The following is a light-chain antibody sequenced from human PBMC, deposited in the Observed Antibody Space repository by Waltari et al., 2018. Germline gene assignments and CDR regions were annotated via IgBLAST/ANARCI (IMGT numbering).Light chain of an antibody. CDR2: DDS. J-gene: IGLJ3*02. V-gene: IGLV3-21*02. CDR3: QVWDSSSDHPV. Sequence: YVLTQPPSVSVAPGQTARITCGGNDIGRKSVPWYQQKPGQAPVLVVYDDSDRPSGIPERFSGSNSGNTATLTISRVEAGDEAGYYCQVWDSSSDHPVFGGGTKLTVL. CDR1: DIGRKS.